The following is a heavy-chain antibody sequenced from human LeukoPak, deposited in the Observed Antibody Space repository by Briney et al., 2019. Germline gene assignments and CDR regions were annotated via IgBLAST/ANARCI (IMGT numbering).Heavy chain of an antibody. D-gene: IGHD1-26*01. Sequence: PSETLSLTCTVSGGSISSYYWIWIRQPPGKGLEWIGYIYYSGSTNYNPSLKSRVTISVDTSKNQFSLKLSSVTAADTAVYYCARAWVGATRDVDYFDYWGQGTLVTVSS. CDR1: GGSISSYY. J-gene: IGHJ4*02. CDR2: IYYSGST. V-gene: IGHV4-59*01. CDR3: ARAWVGATRDVDYFDY.